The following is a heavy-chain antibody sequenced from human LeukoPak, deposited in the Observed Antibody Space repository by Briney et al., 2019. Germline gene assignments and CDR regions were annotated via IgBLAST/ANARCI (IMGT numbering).Heavy chain of an antibody. V-gene: IGHV1-58*01. Sequence: TSVKVSCKASGFTFTSSAVQWVRQARGQRLEWIGWIVVGSGNTNYAQKFQDRVTMTRDTSISTAYMELSSLESDDTAIYYCAREGAATEDVNWFDPWGQGTLVTVSS. CDR3: AREGAATEDVNWFDP. J-gene: IGHJ5*02. CDR2: IVVGSGNT. D-gene: IGHD1-14*01. CDR1: GFTFTSSA.